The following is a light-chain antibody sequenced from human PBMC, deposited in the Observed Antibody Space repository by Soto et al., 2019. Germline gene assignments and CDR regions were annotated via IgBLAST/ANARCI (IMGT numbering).Light chain of an antibody. Sequence: DIQMTQSPSSLSAFVGDRVTITCRASQGITNYLAWYQQRPGKVPKLLIYAASTLQSGVPSRFSGSGSGTEFTLTISSLQPEDVATYYCQKYNSAPLTFGPGTKVDIK. V-gene: IGKV1-27*01. CDR2: AAS. J-gene: IGKJ3*01. CDR3: QKYNSAPLT. CDR1: QGITNY.